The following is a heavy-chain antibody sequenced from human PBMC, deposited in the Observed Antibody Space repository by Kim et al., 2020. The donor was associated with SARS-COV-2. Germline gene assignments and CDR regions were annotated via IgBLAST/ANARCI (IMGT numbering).Heavy chain of an antibody. CDR3: IREGYNYGYAY. D-gene: IGHD5-18*01. CDR2: IKSDGSDI. J-gene: IGHJ4*02. Sequence: GGSLRLSCAASGFTFSGYWMQWVRQAPGKGLVWVSRIKSDGSDITYADSVKGRFTISRDNARNTLYLQMKSLRAEDTAVYYCIREGYNYGYAYRGQGTLVTVSS. V-gene: IGHV3-74*01. CDR1: GFTFSGYW.